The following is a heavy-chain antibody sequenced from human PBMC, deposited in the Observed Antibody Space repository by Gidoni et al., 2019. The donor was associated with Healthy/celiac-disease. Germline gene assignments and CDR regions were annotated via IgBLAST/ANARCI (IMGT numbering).Heavy chain of an antibody. CDR1: GFTCDDYA. J-gene: IGHJ4*02. Sequence: EVQLVESGGGLVQPGRSLRLSCAASGFTCDDYAMHWVRKAPGKGLEWVSGISWNSGSIGYADSVKGRFTISRDNAKNSLYLQMNSLRAEDTALYYCAKEIRGVGYWGQGTLVTVSS. D-gene: IGHD3-10*01. CDR3: AKEIRGVGY. CDR2: ISWNSGSI. V-gene: IGHV3-9*01.